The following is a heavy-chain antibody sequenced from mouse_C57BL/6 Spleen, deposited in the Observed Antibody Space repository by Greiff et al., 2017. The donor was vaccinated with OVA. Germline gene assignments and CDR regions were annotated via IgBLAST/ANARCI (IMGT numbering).Heavy chain of an antibody. V-gene: IGHV1-66*01. CDR2: IYPGSGNT. CDR3: ARKGYGSSYEAMDY. J-gene: IGHJ4*01. CDR1: GYSFTSYY. Sequence: QVQLQQSGPELVKPGASVKISCKASGYSFTSYYIHWVKQRPGQGLEWIGWIYPGSGNTKYNEKFKGKATLTADPSSSTAYMQLSSLTSEDSAVYYCARKGYGSSYEAMDYWGQGTSVTVSS. D-gene: IGHD1-1*01.